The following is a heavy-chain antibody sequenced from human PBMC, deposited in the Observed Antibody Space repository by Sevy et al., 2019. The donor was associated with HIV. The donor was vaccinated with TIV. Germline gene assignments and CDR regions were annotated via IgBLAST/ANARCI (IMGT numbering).Heavy chain of an antibody. J-gene: IGHJ6*02. CDR2: ISGSGGST. CDR1: GFTFSSYA. V-gene: IGHV3-23*01. Sequence: GGSLRLSCAASGFTFSSYAMSWVRQAPGKGLEWVSAISGSGGSTYYADSVKGRFTISRDNSKNTLYLQMNSLRAEDTAVYYCAREDIVLGEGNYYGMDVWGQGTTVTVSS. D-gene: IGHD2-15*01. CDR3: AREDIVLGEGNYYGMDV.